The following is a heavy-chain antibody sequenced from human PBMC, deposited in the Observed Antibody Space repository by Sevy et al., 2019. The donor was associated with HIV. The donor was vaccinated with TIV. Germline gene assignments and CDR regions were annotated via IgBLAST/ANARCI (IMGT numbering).Heavy chain of an antibody. Sequence: GGSLRLSCAASGFTFSNAWMSWVRQAPGKGLEWVGRIKSKTDGGTTDYAAPGKGRFTISRDDSKNTLYLQMNSLKTEDTAVYYCTTDPSPRSMVRGVIIAGDAFDIWGQGTMVTVSS. CDR1: GFTFSNAW. D-gene: IGHD3-10*01. J-gene: IGHJ3*02. V-gene: IGHV3-15*01. CDR2: IKSKTDGGTT. CDR3: TTDPSPRSMVRGVIIAGDAFDI.